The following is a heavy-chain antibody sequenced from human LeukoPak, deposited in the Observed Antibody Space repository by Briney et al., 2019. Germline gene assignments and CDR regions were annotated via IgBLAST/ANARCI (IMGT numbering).Heavy chain of an antibody. CDR2: IYTSGST. D-gene: IGHD4-17*01. CDR3: ARHDHGEGFDY. J-gene: IGHJ4*02. CDR1: GGSISSYY. V-gene: IGHV4-4*09. Sequence: SETLSLTCTVSGGSISSYYWSWIRQPPGKGLEWIGYIYTSGSTNYNPSLKSRVTISVDTSKNQFSLKLSSVTAADTAVYYCARHDHGEGFDYWGQGTLVTVSS.